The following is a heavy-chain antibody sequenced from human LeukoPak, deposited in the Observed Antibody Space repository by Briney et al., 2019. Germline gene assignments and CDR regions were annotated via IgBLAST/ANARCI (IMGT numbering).Heavy chain of an antibody. D-gene: IGHD6-13*01. CDR2: IIPIFGTA. Sequence: SVKVSCKASGGTFSNYAITWVRQAPGQGLEWMGGIIPIFGTANYAQKFQGRATITTDESTTTAYMELSSLRSEDTAVYYCATTRAYSSSWYNWFDPWGQGTLVTVSS. J-gene: IGHJ5*02. CDR1: GGTFSNYA. V-gene: IGHV1-69*05. CDR3: ATTRAYSSSWYNWFDP.